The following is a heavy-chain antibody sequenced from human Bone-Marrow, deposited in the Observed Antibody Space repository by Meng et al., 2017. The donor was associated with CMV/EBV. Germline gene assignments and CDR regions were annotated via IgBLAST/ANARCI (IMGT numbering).Heavy chain of an antibody. J-gene: IGHJ4*02. CDR3: ARGRTNFDY. CDR1: SGALTRGTYF. CDR2: IYYTGTT. V-gene: IGHV4-61*01. Sequence: SETLSLTCSVSSGALTRGTYFWSWIRQPPGKGLEWIGYIYYTGTTDYNPSLKSRVTMSMDTSRNQYSLKLTSVTAADTAVDFCARGRTNFDYWGQGTLVTVSS.